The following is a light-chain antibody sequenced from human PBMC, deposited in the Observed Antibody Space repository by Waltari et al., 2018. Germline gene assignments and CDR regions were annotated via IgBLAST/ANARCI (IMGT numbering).Light chain of an antibody. CDR3: QQYGSSPL. CDR2: GAS. CDR1: QSVSSSY. V-gene: IGKV3-20*01. J-gene: IGKJ2*01. Sequence: EIVLTQSPGTLSLSQGERATLSCRASQSVSSSYLAWYQQKPGQAPRLLIYGASSRATGIPDRFSGSGSGTDFTLTISRLEPEDFAVYYCQQYGSSPLFGQGTKLEIK.